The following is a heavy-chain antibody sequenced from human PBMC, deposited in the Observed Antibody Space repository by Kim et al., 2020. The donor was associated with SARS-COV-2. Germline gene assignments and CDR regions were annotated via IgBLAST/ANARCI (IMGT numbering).Heavy chain of an antibody. CDR3: AKGRAKIVDPTIPEFDY. D-gene: IGHD1-26*01. Sequence: GGSLRLSCAASGFSFSTYGMHWVRQAPGKGLEWLTFMSYDGTYKSYTDSVKGRFTISRDNSKSTLYLQMNNLRIEDTAVYFCAKGRAKIVDPTIPEFDYWGQGTLVTVSS. J-gene: IGHJ4*02. V-gene: IGHV3-30*18. CDR2: MSYDGTYK. CDR1: GFSFSTYG.